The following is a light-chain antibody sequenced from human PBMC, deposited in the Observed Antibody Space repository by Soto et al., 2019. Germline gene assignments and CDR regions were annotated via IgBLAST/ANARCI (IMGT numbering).Light chain of an antibody. J-gene: IGKJ4*01. Sequence: DFQMPQSPSAMSASVGERVTITCRPSQSFSTYLAWYQQKPGKVPKLLISGISTLQSGVPSRFSGSGYGTEFTLTISNLKPEDFAIYYCQKYNTAPLTFGGGTKVDIK. CDR2: GIS. CDR3: QKYNTAPLT. CDR1: QSFSTY. V-gene: IGKV1-27*01.